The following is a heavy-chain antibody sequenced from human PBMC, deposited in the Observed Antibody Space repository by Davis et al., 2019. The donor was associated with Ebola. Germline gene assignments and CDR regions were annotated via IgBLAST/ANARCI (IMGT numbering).Heavy chain of an antibody. CDR2: INPSGGST. Sequence: AASVKVSCKASGYTFTSYYMHWVRQAPGQGLEWMGIINPSGGSTSYAQKFQGRVTMTRDTSTSTAYMELRSLRSDDTAVYYCARDRGSYPFDYWGQGTLVTVSS. CDR3: ARDRGSYPFDY. J-gene: IGHJ4*02. V-gene: IGHV1-46*01. D-gene: IGHD1-26*01. CDR1: GYTFTSYY.